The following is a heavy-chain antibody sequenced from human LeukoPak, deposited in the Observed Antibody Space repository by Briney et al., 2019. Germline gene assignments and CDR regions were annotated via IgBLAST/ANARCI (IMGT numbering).Heavy chain of an antibody. CDR1: AFSFSNYN. V-gene: IGHV3-21*01. Sequence: KPGGSLRLSCAASAFSFSNYNMNWVRQAPGKGLEWVSSITSSGSYIYYADSVKGRFTISRDNAKNSLYLQMNSLRAEDTAVYYCARGWRAARAIDYWGQGTLVTVSS. D-gene: IGHD6-6*01. CDR2: ITSSGSYI. CDR3: ARGWRAARAIDY. J-gene: IGHJ4*02.